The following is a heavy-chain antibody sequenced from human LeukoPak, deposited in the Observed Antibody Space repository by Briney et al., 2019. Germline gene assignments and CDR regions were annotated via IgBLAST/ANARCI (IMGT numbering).Heavy chain of an antibody. J-gene: IGHJ4*02. CDR2: INPNSGGT. V-gene: IGHV1-2*02. Sequence: ASVKVSCKASGYTFTGYYMHWERQAPGQRLEWMGWINPNSGGTKYAQKFQGRVTMTRDTSISTAYMELNRLRSEDTAVYYCARDRVYDSSAYYLDYWGQGTLVTVSS. D-gene: IGHD3-22*01. CDR3: ARDRVYDSSAYYLDY. CDR1: GYTFTGYY.